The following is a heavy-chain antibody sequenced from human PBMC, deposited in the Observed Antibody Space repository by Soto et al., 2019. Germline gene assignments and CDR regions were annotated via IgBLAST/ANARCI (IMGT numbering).Heavy chain of an antibody. CDR2: TYYKSKWFN. CDR1: WDSVSSNSAG. Sequence: SQTLSLTCAISWDSVSSNSAGCNWVRQTPSRGLEWLGRTYYKSKWFNNYAVSVKSRITINPDTSQNQFSLQLDSVTPEDTAVYYCARGSWDDVSGHYYMDVWGKGTTVTVSS. D-gene: IGHD5-12*01. V-gene: IGHV6-1*01. CDR3: ARGSWDDVSGHYYMDV. J-gene: IGHJ6*03.